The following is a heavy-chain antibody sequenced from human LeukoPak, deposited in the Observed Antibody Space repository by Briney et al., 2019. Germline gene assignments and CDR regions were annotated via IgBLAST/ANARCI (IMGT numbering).Heavy chain of an antibody. Sequence: GGSLRLSCAVSGLTFNGYGMHWVRQAPGKGLEGGAVIWYDGSNKYYADSVKGRFTISRDNFKNTLYLQMNSLRAEDTAVYYCARYSSGWSIDYWGQGTLVTVSS. CDR1: GLTFNGYG. J-gene: IGHJ4*02. CDR3: ARYSSGWSIDY. D-gene: IGHD6-19*01. V-gene: IGHV3-33*01. CDR2: IWYDGSNK.